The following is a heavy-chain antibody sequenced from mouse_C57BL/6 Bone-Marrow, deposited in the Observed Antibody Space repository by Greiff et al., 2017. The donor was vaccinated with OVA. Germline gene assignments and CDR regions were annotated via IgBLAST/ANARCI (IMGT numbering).Heavy chain of an antibody. CDR3: ARGMGFAY. J-gene: IGHJ3*01. V-gene: IGHV5-16*01. D-gene: IGHD2-3*01. CDR1: GFTFSDYY. Sequence: DVKLVESEGGLVQPGSSMKLSCTASGFTFSDYYMAWVRQVPEKGLEWVANINYDGSSTYYLDSLKSRFIISRDNAKNILYLQMSSLKSEDTATYYCARGMGFAYWGQGTLVTVSA. CDR2: INYDGSST.